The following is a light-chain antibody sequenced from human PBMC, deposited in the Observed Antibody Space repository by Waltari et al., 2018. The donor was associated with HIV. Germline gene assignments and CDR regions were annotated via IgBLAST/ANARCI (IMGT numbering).Light chain of an antibody. CDR1: DTDHSA. Sequence: QSALTQPASVSGSPGQSITISCTGTDTDHSAVSSSQHLPGEAPKVSIFEVVNRPSGVSNRFSGSRSGNTASLTISGLLAEDEADYFCTSYISSAIPVFGGGTKVTVL. CDR2: EVV. V-gene: IGLV2-14*01. J-gene: IGLJ2*01. CDR3: TSYISSAIPV.